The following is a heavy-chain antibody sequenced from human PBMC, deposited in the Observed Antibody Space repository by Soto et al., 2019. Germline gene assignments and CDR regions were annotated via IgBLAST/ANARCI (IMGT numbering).Heavy chain of an antibody. J-gene: IGHJ4*02. D-gene: IGHD3-22*01. Sequence: GASVKVSCKASGYNFADYHIHWVRQAPGQGFEWMGWINPESGDTKCAQNFQGWVTMTTDTSSSTAYLGLRRLLSDDTAVYFCARLVITGEFDYWGQGTLVTV. V-gene: IGHV1-2*04. CDR3: ARLVITGEFDY. CDR1: GYNFADYH. CDR2: INPESGDT.